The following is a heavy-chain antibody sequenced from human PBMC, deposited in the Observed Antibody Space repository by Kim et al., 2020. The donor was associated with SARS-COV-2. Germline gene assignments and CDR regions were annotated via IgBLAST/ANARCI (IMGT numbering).Heavy chain of an antibody. V-gene: IGHV1-18*01. Sequence: GNTNSAQKLQGRVTMTTDTPTSTAYMELRSLRSDDTAVYYCARGGSSFDYWGQGTLVTVSS. CDR3: ARGGSSFDY. J-gene: IGHJ4*02. D-gene: IGHD6-13*01. CDR2: GNT.